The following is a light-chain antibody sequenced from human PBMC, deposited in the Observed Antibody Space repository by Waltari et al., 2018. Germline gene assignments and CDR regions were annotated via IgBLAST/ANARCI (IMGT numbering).Light chain of an antibody. V-gene: IGKV1-9*01. J-gene: IGKJ4*01. CDR3: QQGSSYPFT. CDR1: QDFSSY. CDR2: SVI. Sequence: DIQMSQSPSSLSAYVGDRVSITCRASQDFSSYLNWYQQKPGKAPKLLIFSVIHLASGVPSRFSGSKSGTEFTLTISSLQPEDFATYYCQQGSSYPFTFGGGTKVDIK.